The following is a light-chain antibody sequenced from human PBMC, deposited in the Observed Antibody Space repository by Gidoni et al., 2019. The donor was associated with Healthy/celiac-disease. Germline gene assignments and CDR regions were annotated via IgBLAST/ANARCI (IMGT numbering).Light chain of an antibody. J-gene: IGKJ4*01. CDR1: QSVSSSY. CDR3: QQYGSSPPFT. V-gene: IGKV3-20*01. Sequence: ELVLPQSPRTLTLSPGERATLSCRASQSVSSSYLAWYQQKPGQAPRLLIYGASSRATGIPDRFSGSGSGTDFTLTISRLEPEDFAVYYCQQYGSSPPFTFGGXTKVEIK. CDR2: GAS.